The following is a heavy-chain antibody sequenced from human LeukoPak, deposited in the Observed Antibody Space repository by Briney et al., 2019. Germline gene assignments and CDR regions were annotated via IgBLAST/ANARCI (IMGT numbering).Heavy chain of an antibody. CDR3: ARDFVRERGWFDP. J-gene: IGHJ5*02. CDR2: INPNSGGT. D-gene: IGHD1-1*01. CDR1: GYTFTGYY. V-gene: IGHV1-2*02. Sequence: ASVKVSCKASGYTFTGYYMHWVRQAPGQGLEWMGWINPNSGGTNYAQKFQGRVTMTRDTSISTAYMELSRLRSDDTAVYYCARDFVRERGWFDPWGQGTLVTVSS.